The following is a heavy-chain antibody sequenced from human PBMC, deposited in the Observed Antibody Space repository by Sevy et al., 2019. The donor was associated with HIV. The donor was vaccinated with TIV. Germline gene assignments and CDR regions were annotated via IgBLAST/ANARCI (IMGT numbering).Heavy chain of an antibody. D-gene: IGHD3-3*01. Sequence: GGSLRLSCAASGFTVSSNYMSWVRQAPGKGLEWVSVIYSGGTTYYADSVKGRLTISRDNSKKTLYLQMNNLGAEDTAVYYCAREREFTIFGVLIEYGMDVWGQGTTVTVSS. CDR2: IYSGGTT. CDR3: AREREFTIFGVLIEYGMDV. J-gene: IGHJ6*02. V-gene: IGHV3-53*01. CDR1: GFTVSSNY.